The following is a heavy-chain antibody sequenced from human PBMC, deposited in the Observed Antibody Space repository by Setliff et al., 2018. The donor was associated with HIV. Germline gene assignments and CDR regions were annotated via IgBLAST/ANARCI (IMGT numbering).Heavy chain of an antibody. Sequence: SETLSLTCAVYGASLTNYYWTWIRQPPGKGLEWIGEINYSGTTNYDPSLESRITLSVDTSKRQISLNLTAVTAADTAVYFCARGYYYDNSPLHFKEPFDYWGQGTLVTVSS. CDR1: GASLTNYY. CDR3: ARGYYYDNSPLHFKEPFDY. CDR2: INYSGTT. J-gene: IGHJ4*02. V-gene: IGHV4-34*01. D-gene: IGHD3-22*01.